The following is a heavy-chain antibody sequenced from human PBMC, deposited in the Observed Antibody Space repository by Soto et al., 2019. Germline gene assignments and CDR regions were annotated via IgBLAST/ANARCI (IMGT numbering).Heavy chain of an antibody. D-gene: IGHD6-13*01. CDR3: ARWAAAGTKRGAYYYYGMDV. CDR2: IYYSGST. J-gene: IGHJ6*02. Sequence: SETLSLTCTVSGGSISSSSYYWGWIRRPPGKGLEWIGSIYYSGSTYYNPSLKSRVTISVDTSKNQFSLKLSSVTAADTAVYYCARWAAAGTKRGAYYYYGMDVWGQGTTVTVS. CDR1: GGSISSSSYY. V-gene: IGHV4-39*01.